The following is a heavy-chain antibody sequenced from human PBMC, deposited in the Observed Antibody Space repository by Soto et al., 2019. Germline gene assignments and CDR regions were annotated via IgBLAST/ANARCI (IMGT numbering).Heavy chain of an antibody. CDR1: GFTFTNYA. V-gene: IGHV3-23*01. J-gene: IGHJ4*02. CDR3: ARGSSGYISSWYYFDY. Sequence: VGSLRLSCAASGFTFTNYALSWVRQAPGKGLEWVATISGIGGSTYLADSVKGRLSISRDNSKNTVSLLMNSLRAEDTAVYFCARGSSGYISSWYYFDYWGRGTLVTVSS. CDR2: ISGIGGST. D-gene: IGHD6-13*01.